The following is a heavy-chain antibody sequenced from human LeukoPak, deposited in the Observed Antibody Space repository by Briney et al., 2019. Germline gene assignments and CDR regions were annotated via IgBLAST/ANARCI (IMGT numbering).Heavy chain of an antibody. J-gene: IGHJ4*02. V-gene: IGHV4-59*12. CDR2: IYGSGYT. CDR3: ARGPH. CDR1: GGSISGWY. Sequence: SETLSLTCTVSGGSISGWYWSWIRQPPGKGLEWIGYIYGSGYTNYNPSLKSRVTISVDTSKNQFSLKLSSVTAADTAVYYCARGPHWGQGTLVTVSS.